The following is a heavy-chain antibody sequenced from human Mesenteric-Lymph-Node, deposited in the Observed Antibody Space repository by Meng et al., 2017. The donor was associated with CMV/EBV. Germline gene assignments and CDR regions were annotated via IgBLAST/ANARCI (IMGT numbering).Heavy chain of an antibody. Sequence: GFTVSTKYMSWVRQAPGKGLEWVSVIYTGDSTYYADSVKGRFTISRDNFKNTLFLQMNSLRAEDTAVYYCTRDLYDSSAFYFLLPAYWGQGTLVTVSS. D-gene: IGHD3-22*01. CDR1: GFTVSTKY. J-gene: IGHJ4*02. CDR2: IYTGDST. V-gene: IGHV3-66*02. CDR3: TRDLYDSSAFYFLLPAY.